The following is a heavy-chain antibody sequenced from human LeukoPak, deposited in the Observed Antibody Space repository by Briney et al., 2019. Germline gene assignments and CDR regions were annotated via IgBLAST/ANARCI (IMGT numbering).Heavy chain of an antibody. J-gene: IGHJ3*02. Sequence: ASVKVSCKPSGYTFIGHYIHWVRQAPGQGLEWMGWINPNGGGTNYAQKFQGRVTMTRDTSVSTAYMELSGLRSDDTAVYYCARQRLDAFDIWGQGTMVTVSS. CDR2: INPNGGGT. D-gene: IGHD4-11*01. V-gene: IGHV1-2*02. CDR1: GYTFIGHY. CDR3: ARQRLDAFDI.